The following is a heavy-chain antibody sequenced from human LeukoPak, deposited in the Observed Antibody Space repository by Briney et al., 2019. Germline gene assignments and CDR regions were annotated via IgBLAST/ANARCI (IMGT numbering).Heavy chain of an antibody. Sequence: GGSLRLSCAASGFTFSSYAMHWVRQAPGKGLEWVAVISYDGSNKYYADSVKGRFTISRDNSKNTLYLQMNSLRAEDTAVYYCARSRCVNWLYDYYYGMDVWGQGTTVTVSS. CDR1: GFTFSSYA. V-gene: IGHV3-30-3*01. D-gene: IGHD3-9*01. CDR3: ARSRCVNWLYDYYYGMDV. CDR2: ISYDGSNK. J-gene: IGHJ6*02.